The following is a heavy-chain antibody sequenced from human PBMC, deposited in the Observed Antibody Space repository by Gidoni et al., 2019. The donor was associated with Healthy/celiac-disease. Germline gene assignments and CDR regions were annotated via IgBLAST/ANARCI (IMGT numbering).Heavy chain of an antibody. CDR3: ARGSGQLLWFGDDAFDI. J-gene: IGHJ3*02. CDR1: GFTFSSYS. D-gene: IGHD3-10*01. CDR2: ISSSSSTI. V-gene: IGHV3-48*04. Sequence: EVQLVESGGGLVQPGGSLRLSCSASGFTFSSYSMNWVRRAPGKGLEWVSYISSSSSTIYYADSVKGRFTISRDNAKNSLYLQMNSLRAEDTAVYYCARGSGQLLWFGDDAFDIWGQGTMVTVSS.